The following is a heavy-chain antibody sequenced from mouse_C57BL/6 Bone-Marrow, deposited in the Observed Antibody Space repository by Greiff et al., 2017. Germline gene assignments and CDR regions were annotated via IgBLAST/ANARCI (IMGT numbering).Heavy chain of an antibody. J-gene: IGHJ1*03. D-gene: IGHD1-1*01. Sequence: QVQLQQSGPELVKPGASVKISCKASGYSFTSYYIHWVKQRPGQGLEWIGWIYPGSGNTKYNEKFKGKATLTADTSSSTAYMQLSSLTSEDSAVYYCAKHYYGSSSGYFDVWGTGTTVTVSS. V-gene: IGHV1-66*01. CDR2: IYPGSGNT. CDR3: AKHYYGSSSGYFDV. CDR1: GYSFTSYY.